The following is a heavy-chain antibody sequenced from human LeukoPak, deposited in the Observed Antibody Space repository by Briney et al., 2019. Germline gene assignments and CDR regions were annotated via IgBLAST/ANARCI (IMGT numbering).Heavy chain of an antibody. Sequence: GGSLRLSYVVSGFSFSDYYMNWIRQTPGKGLEWLSYISGSSSHTLYADSVKGRFTISRDNAKNSLYLQMNSLRAEDTAVYYCARFELDSGGYATNFDSWGQGTLVTVSP. D-gene: IGHD3-22*01. CDR1: GFSFSDYY. CDR3: ARFELDSGGYATNFDS. J-gene: IGHJ4*02. V-gene: IGHV3-11*06. CDR2: ISGSSSHT.